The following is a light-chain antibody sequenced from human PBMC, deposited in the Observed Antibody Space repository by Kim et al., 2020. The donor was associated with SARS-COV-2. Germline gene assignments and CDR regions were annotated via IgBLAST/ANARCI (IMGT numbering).Light chain of an antibody. Sequence: ATINCKSSQSVLYSSNNKSYLAWYQQTPEQPPKLLIYWASTRESGVPDRFSGSASGTVSTLTITSLHAEDVAVYYCQQYYSIPWTFGQGTKVDIK. CDR2: WAS. V-gene: IGKV4-1*01. CDR3: QQYYSIPWT. CDR1: QSVLYSSNNKSY. J-gene: IGKJ1*01.